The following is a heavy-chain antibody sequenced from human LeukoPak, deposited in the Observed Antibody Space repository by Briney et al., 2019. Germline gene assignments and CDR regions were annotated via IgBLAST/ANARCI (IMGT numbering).Heavy chain of an antibody. CDR2: IYSGGRT. Sequence: GGSLRLSCAASGFTVSSNYMSWVRQAPGRGLEGVSVIYSGGRTYYADSVKGRFTISRDNSKNTLYLQMNSLRAEDTAVYYCARDKSSSSFCFDYWGQGTLVTVSS. CDR3: ARDKSSSSFCFDY. J-gene: IGHJ4*02. CDR1: GFTVSSNY. D-gene: IGHD6-6*01. V-gene: IGHV3-66*02.